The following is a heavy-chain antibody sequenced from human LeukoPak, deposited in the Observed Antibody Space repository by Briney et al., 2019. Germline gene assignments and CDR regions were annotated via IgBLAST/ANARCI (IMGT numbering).Heavy chain of an antibody. CDR3: ARELEVDTAMAPGNWFDP. CDR1: GYTFTSYG. D-gene: IGHD5-18*01. Sequence: ASVKVSCKASGYTFTSYGISWVRQAPGQGLEWMGWISAYNGNTNYAQKLQGRVTMTTDTSTSTAYMELRSLRSDDTAVYYCARELEVDTAMAPGNWFDPWGQGTLVTVSS. J-gene: IGHJ5*02. V-gene: IGHV1-18*01. CDR2: ISAYNGNT.